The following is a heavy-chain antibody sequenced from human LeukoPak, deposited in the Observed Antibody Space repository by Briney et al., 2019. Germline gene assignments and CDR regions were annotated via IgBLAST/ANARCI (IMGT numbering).Heavy chain of an antibody. Sequence: VASVKVSCKASGYTFTSYDINWVRQATGQGLEWMGWMNPNSGNTGYAQKFQGRVTMTRDTSTSTVYMELSSLRSENTAVYYCARTNGYELEVYYFDYWGQGTLVTVSS. J-gene: IGHJ4*02. V-gene: IGHV1-8*01. CDR2: MNPNSGNT. D-gene: IGHD5-12*01. CDR1: GYTFTSYD. CDR3: ARTNGYELEVYYFDY.